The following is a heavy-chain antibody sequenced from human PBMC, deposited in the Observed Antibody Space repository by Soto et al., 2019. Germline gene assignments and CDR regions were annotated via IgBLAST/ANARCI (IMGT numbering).Heavy chain of an antibody. CDR3: ARNRDFGDLRLFDS. Sequence: GGSLRLSCAASGFTFSRCAMDWVRQAPGKGLEWVAVISYDGTNEYYADSVKGRFTISRDNSMNTLYLQMNSLRAEDTAVYYCARNRDFGDLRLFDSWGQGTLVTVSS. D-gene: IGHD4-17*01. CDR1: GFTFSRCA. V-gene: IGHV3-30-3*01. J-gene: IGHJ4*02. CDR2: ISYDGTNE.